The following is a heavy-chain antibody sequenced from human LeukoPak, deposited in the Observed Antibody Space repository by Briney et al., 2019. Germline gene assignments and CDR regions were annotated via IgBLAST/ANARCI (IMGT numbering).Heavy chain of an antibody. V-gene: IGHV3-30*04. Sequence: GGSLRLSCAASGFSFSDYTMHWVRQAPGKGLEWVAFISNDGNNKYSADAVKGRFTISRDNAKNSLYLQMNSLRAEDTALYYCAKGGSSSWYPGAFDIWGQGTMVTVSS. CDR1: GFSFSDYT. CDR2: ISNDGNNK. D-gene: IGHD6-13*01. CDR3: AKGGSSSWYPGAFDI. J-gene: IGHJ3*02.